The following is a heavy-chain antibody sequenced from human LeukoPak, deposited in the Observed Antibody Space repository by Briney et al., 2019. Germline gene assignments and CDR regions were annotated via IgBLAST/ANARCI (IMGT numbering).Heavy chain of an antibody. Sequence: PGGSLRLSCAASGFTFSSYSMNWVRQAPGKGLEWVSSISSSSSYIYYADSVKGRFTISRDNAKNSLYLQMNSLRAEDTAVYYCARGVVPAPDDAFDIWGQGTMVTVSS. J-gene: IGHJ3*02. CDR3: ARGVVPAPDDAFDI. CDR1: GFTFSSYS. CDR2: ISSSSSYI. D-gene: IGHD2-2*01. V-gene: IGHV3-21*01.